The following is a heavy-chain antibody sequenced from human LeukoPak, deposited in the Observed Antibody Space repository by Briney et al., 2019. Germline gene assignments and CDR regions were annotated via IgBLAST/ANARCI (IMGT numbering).Heavy chain of an antibody. V-gene: IGHV3-23*01. CDR1: GFTFSSYA. CDR3: AKSGRGSYSDYFDY. J-gene: IGHJ4*02. Sequence: GGSLRLSCAASGFTFSSYAMGWVRQAPGKGLEWVSAISGSGGSTYYADSVKGRFTISRDNSRNTLYLQMNSLRAEDTAVYYCAKSGRGSYSDYFDYWGQGTLVTVSS. CDR2: ISGSGGST. D-gene: IGHD1-26*01.